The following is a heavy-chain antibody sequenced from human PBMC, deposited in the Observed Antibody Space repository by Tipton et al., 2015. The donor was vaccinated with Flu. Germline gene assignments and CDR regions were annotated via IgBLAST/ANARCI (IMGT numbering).Heavy chain of an antibody. V-gene: IGHV1-18*01. Sequence: QVQLVQSGAEVKKPGASVKVSCKASGYTFTSYGISWVRQAPGQGLEWMGWISAYNGNTNYAQKLQGRVTMTTDTSTSTAYMELWSLISDDPAGDYWAGDYEYCFSTSGSLRPFDSGGQGTLVTVSS. J-gene: IGHJ4*02. CDR1: GYTFTSYG. CDR3: AGDYEYCFSTSGSLRPFDS. CDR2: ISAYNGNT. D-gene: IGHD2-2*01.